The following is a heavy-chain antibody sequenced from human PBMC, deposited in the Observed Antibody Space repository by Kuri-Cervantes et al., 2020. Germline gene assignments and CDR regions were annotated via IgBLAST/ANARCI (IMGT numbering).Heavy chain of an antibody. V-gene: IGHV4-59*01. CDR2: IYYSGST. Sequence: SETLSLTCTVSGGSISSYYWSWIRQPPGKGLEWIGYIYYSGSTNYNPSLKSRVTISVDTSKNQFSLKLNSVTAADTAVYYCARTQPNRQLFDYWGQGTLVTVSS. J-gene: IGHJ4*02. CDR1: GGSISSYY. D-gene: IGHD1-1*01. CDR3: ARTQPNRQLFDY.